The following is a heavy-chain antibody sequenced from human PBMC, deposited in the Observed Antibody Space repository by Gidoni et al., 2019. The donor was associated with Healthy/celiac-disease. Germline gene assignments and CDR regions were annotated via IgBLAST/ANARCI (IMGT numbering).Heavy chain of an antibody. Sequence: QLQLQESGPGLVKPSETLSLTCTVSGASISSSRYYWGWIRQPPGKGLEWIGSIYYSGSTYYNPSLKSRVTISVDTSKNQFSLKLSSVTAADTAVYYCASPYGDYVGYWGQGTLVTVSS. J-gene: IGHJ4*02. CDR1: GASISSSRYY. CDR2: IYYSGST. V-gene: IGHV4-39*01. CDR3: ASPYGDYVGY. D-gene: IGHD4-17*01.